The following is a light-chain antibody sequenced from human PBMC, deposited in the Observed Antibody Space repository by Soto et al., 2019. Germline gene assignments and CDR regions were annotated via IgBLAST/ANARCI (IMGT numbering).Light chain of an antibody. CDR3: QQYSNWPSFT. CDR1: PSVSSN. J-gene: IGKJ2*01. V-gene: IGKV3-15*01. Sequence: ETVMTQSPATLSVSPGERATLSCWASPSVSSNLAWYQQIPGQAPRLLIYGASTRATGIPARFSGSGSGTEFTLTISNLQSEDFAVYYCQQYSNWPSFTFGQGTKLEIK. CDR2: GAS.